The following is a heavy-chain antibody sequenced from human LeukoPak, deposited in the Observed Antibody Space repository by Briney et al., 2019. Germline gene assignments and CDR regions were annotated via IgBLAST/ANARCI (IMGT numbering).Heavy chain of an antibody. CDR1: GGSFSGYY. J-gene: IGHJ4*02. V-gene: IGHV4-34*01. CDR2: INHSGST. CDR3: ARGPGVYSSGFPPFDY. D-gene: IGHD6-19*01. Sequence: SETLSLTCAVYGGSFSGYYWSWIRQPPGKGLEWIGEINHSGSTNYNPSLKGRVTISVDTSKNQFSLKLSSVTAADTAVYYCARGPGVYSSGFPPFDYWGQGTLVTVSS.